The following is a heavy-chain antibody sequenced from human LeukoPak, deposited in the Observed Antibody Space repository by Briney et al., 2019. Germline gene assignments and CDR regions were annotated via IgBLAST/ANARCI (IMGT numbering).Heavy chain of an antibody. Sequence: GGSLRLSCVASGFTFSSFGMNWVRQAPGKGLEWVSYIGSGSSAIHYADSVKGRFTISRDNAKNSLYLQMNSLRAEDTAVYYCARDGYYDILTGYRRDIYYYYYGMDVWGQGTTVTVSS. CDR2: IGSGSSAI. CDR3: ARDGYYDILTGYRRDIYYYYYGMDV. J-gene: IGHJ6*02. D-gene: IGHD3-9*01. CDR1: GFTFSSFG. V-gene: IGHV3-21*05.